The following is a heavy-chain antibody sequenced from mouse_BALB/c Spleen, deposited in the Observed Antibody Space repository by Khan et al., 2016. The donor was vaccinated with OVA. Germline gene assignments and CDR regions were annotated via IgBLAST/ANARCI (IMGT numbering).Heavy chain of an antibody. CDR1: GYTFTDFT. V-gene: IGHV1S137*01. CDR3: ERGGGGNRFAY. CDR2: ISTYYGHA. J-gene: IGHJ3*01. Sequence: VQLQQSGAELVRPGVSVKISCKGSGYTFTDFTMHWVRQSHAMSLEWIGVISTYYGHATYNQKFKDKATMTVDKSSSTAYMELARLPSEDSAIYNGERGGGGNRFAYWGQGTLVTVSA.